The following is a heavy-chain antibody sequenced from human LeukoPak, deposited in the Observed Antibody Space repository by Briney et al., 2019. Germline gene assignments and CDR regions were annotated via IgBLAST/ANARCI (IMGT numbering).Heavy chain of an antibody. Sequence: PGGSLRLSCAASGFTFSRYVMNWVRQAPGKGLEWVSYISTSGGTKYYADSVKGRFTISRDNAKNSLFLQMDSLRAEDTAVYYCARDSYYSPDYWGQGTLVTVSS. CDR2: ISTSGGTK. D-gene: IGHD3-22*01. J-gene: IGHJ4*02. CDR1: GFTFSRYV. V-gene: IGHV3-48*03. CDR3: ARDSYYSPDY.